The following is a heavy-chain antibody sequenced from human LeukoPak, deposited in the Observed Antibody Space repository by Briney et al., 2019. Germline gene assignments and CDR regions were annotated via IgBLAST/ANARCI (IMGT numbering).Heavy chain of an antibody. CDR2: ISGSGDNT. CDR3: AKEGSALLWFGEFNYYFDY. J-gene: IGHJ4*02. Sequence: GGSLRLSCAASGFTFSNYAMSWVRQAPGKGLEWVSAISGSGDNTYYADSVKGRFTISRDNSKNTLYLQMNSLRAEDTAVYYCAKEGSALLWFGEFNYYFDYWGQGTLVTVSS. D-gene: IGHD3-10*01. CDR1: GFTFSNYA. V-gene: IGHV3-23*01.